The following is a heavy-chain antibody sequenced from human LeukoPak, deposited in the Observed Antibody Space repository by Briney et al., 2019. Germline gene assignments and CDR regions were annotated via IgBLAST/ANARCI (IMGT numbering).Heavy chain of an antibody. CDR3: ARDCTNGVCYFGFDP. Sequence: DPSETLSLTCTVSGGSISSYYWSWIRQPPGKGLEWIGYIYYSGSTNYNPSLKSRVTISVDTSKNQFSLKLSSVTAADTAVYYCARDCTNGVCYFGFDPWGQGTLVTVSS. D-gene: IGHD2-8*01. CDR1: GGSISSYY. CDR2: IYYSGST. V-gene: IGHV4-59*01. J-gene: IGHJ5*02.